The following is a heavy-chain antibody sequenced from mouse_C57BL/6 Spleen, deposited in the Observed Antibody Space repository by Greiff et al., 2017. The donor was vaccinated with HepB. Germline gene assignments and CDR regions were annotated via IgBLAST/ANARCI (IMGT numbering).Heavy chain of an antibody. V-gene: IGHV1-81*01. D-gene: IGHD4-1*01. Sequence: VQLQQSGAELARPGASVKLSCKASGYTFTSYGISWVKQRIGQGLEWIGEIYPRSGNTYYNEKLKGKATLTADKSSSTAYMELRSLTAEDSAVYFCARGTGTGDYWGQGTTLTVSS. CDR3: ARGTGTGDY. J-gene: IGHJ2*01. CDR2: IYPRSGNT. CDR1: GYTFTSYG.